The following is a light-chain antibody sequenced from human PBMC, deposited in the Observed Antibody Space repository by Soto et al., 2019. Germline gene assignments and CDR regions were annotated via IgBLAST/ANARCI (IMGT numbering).Light chain of an antibody. CDR3: SSFSGFSTV. Sequence: QSALTQPPSASGSPGQSVTSACTGTSSDVGGYNYVSWYQQHPGKAPRLVIYEVTKRPSGVPDRFSGSKSGNTASLTVSGLQADDEADYYCSSFSGFSTVFGTGTKVTVL. CDR2: EVT. J-gene: IGLJ1*01. V-gene: IGLV2-8*01. CDR1: SSDVGGYNY.